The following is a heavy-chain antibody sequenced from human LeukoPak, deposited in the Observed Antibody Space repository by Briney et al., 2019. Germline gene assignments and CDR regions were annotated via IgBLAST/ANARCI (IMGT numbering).Heavy chain of an antibody. CDR1: GGSFSGYY. V-gene: IGHV4-34*01. CDR3: ARGWYSGS. J-gene: IGHJ4*02. CDR2: INHSGST. D-gene: IGHD1-26*01. Sequence: SSETLSLTCAVYGGSFSGYYWSWIRQPPGKGLEWIGEINHSGSTNYNPSLKSRVTISVDTSKNQFSLKLSSVTAADTAVYYCARGWYSGSWGQGTLVTVSS.